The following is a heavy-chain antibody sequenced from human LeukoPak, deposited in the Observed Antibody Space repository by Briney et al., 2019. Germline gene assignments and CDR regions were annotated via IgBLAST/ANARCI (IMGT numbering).Heavy chain of an antibody. V-gene: IGHV1-2*02. CDR3: ARAAAAVHYYYYMDV. J-gene: IGHJ6*03. CDR2: INPNSGGT. D-gene: IGHD6-13*01. Sequence: ASVKVSCKASGYTFTGYYMHWVRQAPGQGLEWMGWINPNSGGTNYAQKFRGRVTMTRDTSISTAYMELSRLRSEDTAVYYCARAAAAVHYYYYMDVWGKGTTVTVSS. CDR1: GYTFTGYY.